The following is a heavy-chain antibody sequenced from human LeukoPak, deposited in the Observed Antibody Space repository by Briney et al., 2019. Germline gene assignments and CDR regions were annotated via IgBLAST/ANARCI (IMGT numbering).Heavy chain of an antibody. CDR3: ARRSTRYYYYGMDV. CDR2: TNHSGST. J-gene: IGHJ6*04. Sequence: SETLSLTCAVYGGSFSGYYWSWIRQPPGKGLEWIGETNHSGSTNYNPSLKSRVTISVDTSKNQFSLKLSSVTAADTAVYYCARRSTRYYYYGMDVWGKGTTVTVSS. D-gene: IGHD2-15*01. V-gene: IGHV4-34*01. CDR1: GGSFSGYY.